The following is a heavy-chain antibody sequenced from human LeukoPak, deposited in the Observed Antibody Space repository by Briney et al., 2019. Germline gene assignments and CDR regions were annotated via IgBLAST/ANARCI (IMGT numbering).Heavy chain of an antibody. D-gene: IGHD3-22*01. J-gene: IGHJ4*02. CDR3: ARGVGRHYYDSSGRYYFDY. CDR2: IYYSGST. Sequence: KPSETLSLTCTVSGGSISSSSYYWGWIRQPPGKGLEWIGSIYYSGSTYYNPSLKSRVTISVDTSKNQFSLKLSSVTAADTAVYYCARGVGRHYYDSSGRYYFDYWGQGTLVTVSS. V-gene: IGHV4-39*01. CDR1: GGSISSSSYY.